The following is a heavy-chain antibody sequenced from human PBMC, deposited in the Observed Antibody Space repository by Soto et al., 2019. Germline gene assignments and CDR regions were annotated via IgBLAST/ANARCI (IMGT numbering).Heavy chain of an antibody. D-gene: IGHD4-17*01. Sequence: SETLSLTCTVSGGSISSSSYYWGWIRQPPGKGLEWIGSIYYSGSTYYNPSLKSRVTISVDTSKNQFSLKLSSVTAADTAVYYCARLQTTVMRRLFFDYWGQGTLVTVSS. CDR1: GGSISSSSYY. V-gene: IGHV4-39*01. J-gene: IGHJ4*02. CDR2: IYYSGST. CDR3: ARLQTTVMRRLFFDY.